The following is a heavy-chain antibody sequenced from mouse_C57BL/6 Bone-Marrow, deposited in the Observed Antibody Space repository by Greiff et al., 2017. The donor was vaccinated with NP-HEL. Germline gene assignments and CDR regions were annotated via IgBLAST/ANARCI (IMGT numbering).Heavy chain of an antibody. Sequence: EVQRVESGPGLVKPSQSLSLTCSVTGYSITSGYYWNWIRQFPGNKLEWMGYISYDGSNNYNPSLKNRISITRDTSKNQFFLKLNSVTTEDTATYYCARDRGQDSSGYPAWFAYWGQGTLVTVSA. V-gene: IGHV3-6*01. CDR1: GYSITSGYY. CDR2: ISYDGSN. J-gene: IGHJ3*01. CDR3: ARDRGQDSSGYPAWFAY. D-gene: IGHD3-2*02.